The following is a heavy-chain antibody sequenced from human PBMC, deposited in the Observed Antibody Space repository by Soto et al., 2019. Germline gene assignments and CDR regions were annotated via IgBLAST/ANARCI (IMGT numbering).Heavy chain of an antibody. CDR1: GYTFTSYA. J-gene: IGHJ3*02. V-gene: IGHV1-3*01. CDR2: INAGNGNT. CDR3: AREGGATADAFDI. D-gene: IGHD1-26*01. Sequence: VQLVQSGAEVKKPGASVKVSCKASGYTFTSYAMHWVRQAPGQRLEWMGWINAGNGNTKYSQKFQGRVTITRDTSASTAYMELSSLRSEDTAVYYCAREGGATADAFDIWGQGTMVTVSS.